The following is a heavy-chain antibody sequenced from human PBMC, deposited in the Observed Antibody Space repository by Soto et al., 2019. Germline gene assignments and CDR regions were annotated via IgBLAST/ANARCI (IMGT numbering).Heavy chain of an antibody. CDR3: ARENVDIATTMLPYFDY. CDR2: VSYDGSNK. V-gene: IGHV3-30*03. CDR1: GFTFSRYG. D-gene: IGHD5-12*01. Sequence: GGSLRLSCAASGFTFSRYGMHWVRQAPGKGLEWVAVVSYDGSNKYYAGSVKGRFTISRDNSKNTQYLQMNSLRVEDTAVYYCARENVDIATTMLPYFDYWGQGTVVTVSS. J-gene: IGHJ4*02.